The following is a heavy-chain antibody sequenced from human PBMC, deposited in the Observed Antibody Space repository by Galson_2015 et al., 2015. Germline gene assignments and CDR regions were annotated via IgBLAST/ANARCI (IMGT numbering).Heavy chain of an antibody. CDR2: ISSSGGTM. CDR3: ATEAQFPADY. V-gene: IGHV3-11*01. Sequence: SLRLSCAASGFTFSDYYMSWLRQTPGKGLEWVSYISSSGGTMYYADSVSGRFTISRDNAKNSVHLQMNSLRAEDTAVYDCATEAQFPADYWGPGTLVTVSS. CDR1: GFTFSDYY. J-gene: IGHJ4*01. D-gene: IGHD2-21*01.